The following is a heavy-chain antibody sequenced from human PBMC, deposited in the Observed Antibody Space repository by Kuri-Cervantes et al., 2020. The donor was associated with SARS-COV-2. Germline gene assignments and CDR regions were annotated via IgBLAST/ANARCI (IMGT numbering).Heavy chain of an antibody. CDR2: IYYSGST. J-gene: IGHJ5*02. CDR1: GGSISSSSYY. V-gene: IGHV4-39*01. D-gene: IGHD6-19*01. Sequence: SETLSLTCTVSGGSISSSSYYWGWIRQPPGKGLEWIGSIYYSGSTHYNPSLKSRVTISVDTSKNQFSLKLSSVTAADTAVYYCARHNRIAVAGDVWFDPWGQGTLVTVSS. CDR3: ARHNRIAVAGDVWFDP.